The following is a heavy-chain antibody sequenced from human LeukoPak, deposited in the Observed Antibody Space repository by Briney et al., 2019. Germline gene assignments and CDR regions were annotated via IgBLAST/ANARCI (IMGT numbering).Heavy chain of an antibody. CDR2: IYYSGST. Sequence: SETLSLTCTVSGGSISSYYWSWLRQPPGKGLEWIGYIYYSGSTNYNPSLKSRVTISVDTSKNQFSLKVNSVTAADTAVYYCARAPGNDYYPYYYMDVWGKGTTVTVSS. J-gene: IGHJ6*03. CDR3: ARAPGNDYYPYYYMDV. D-gene: IGHD4/OR15-4a*01. V-gene: IGHV4-59*01. CDR1: GGSISSYY.